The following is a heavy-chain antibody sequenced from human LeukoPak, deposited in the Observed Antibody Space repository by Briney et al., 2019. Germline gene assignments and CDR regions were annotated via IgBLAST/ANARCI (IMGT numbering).Heavy chain of an antibody. Sequence: PSETLSLTRAVYGESFSGYYWSWIRQPPGKGLEWMGEINHSGSTNYNPSLKSRVTISVDTSKNQFSLKLNSVTAADMAAYYCARVVYRDYSKDFDYWGQGTLVTVSS. CDR2: INHSGST. D-gene: IGHD4-17*01. CDR3: ARVVYRDYSKDFDY. J-gene: IGHJ4*02. CDR1: GESFSGYY. V-gene: IGHV4-34*01.